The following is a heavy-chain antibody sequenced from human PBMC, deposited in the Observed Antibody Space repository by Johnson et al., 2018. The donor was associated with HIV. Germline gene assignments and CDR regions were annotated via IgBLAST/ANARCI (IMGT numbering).Heavy chain of an antibody. CDR1: GFTFGDYA. Sequence: QVQLVESGGGLVQPGRSLRLSCTTSGFTFGDYAMNWVRQAPGKGLEWVSVVHRDGRLYYADSVKGRFRLSRDNSKNSLYLQMNSLRPEDTAVYYCAKGSRARAVYDFWSGVPDAFDVWGPGTLVTVSP. CDR3: AKGSRARAVYDFWSGVPDAFDV. V-gene: IGHV3-NL1*01. J-gene: IGHJ3*01. D-gene: IGHD3-3*01. CDR2: VHRDGRL.